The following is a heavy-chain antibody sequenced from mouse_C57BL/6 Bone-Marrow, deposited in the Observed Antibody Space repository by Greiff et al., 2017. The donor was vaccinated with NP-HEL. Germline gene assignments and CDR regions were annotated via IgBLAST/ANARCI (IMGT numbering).Heavy chain of an antibody. CDR1: GFTFSDYG. CDR3: AREEAGTFDY. V-gene: IGHV5-15*01. Sequence: EVQLVESGGGLVQPGGSLKLSCAASGFTFSDYGMAWVRQAPRKGPEWVAFISNLAYSIYYADTVTGRFTISRENAKNTLYLEMSSLRSEDTAMYYCAREEAGTFDYWGQGTTRTVSS. CDR2: ISNLAYSI. D-gene: IGHD4-1*01. J-gene: IGHJ2*01.